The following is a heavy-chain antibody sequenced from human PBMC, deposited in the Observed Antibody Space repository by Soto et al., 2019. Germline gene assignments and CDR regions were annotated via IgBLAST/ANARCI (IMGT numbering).Heavy chain of an antibody. CDR3: TTVDAVVLN. Sequence: EVQLVESGGGLVKPGGSLRLSCAASGFTFSNAWMSWVRQAPGGGREWVGRIKRNIDGGTTDYAAPVKGRFAISRDDSNSIVYLEMNSLRSEDTAVYYCTTVDAVVLNWGQGLLVTVSS. CDR1: GFTFSNAW. V-gene: IGHV3-15*01. D-gene: IGHD6-19*01. J-gene: IGHJ4*02. CDR2: IKRNIDGGTT.